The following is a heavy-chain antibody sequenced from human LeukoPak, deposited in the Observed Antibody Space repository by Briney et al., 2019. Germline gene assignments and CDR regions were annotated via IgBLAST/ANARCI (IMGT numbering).Heavy chain of an antibody. CDR2: INTDGSST. Sequence: GGSLRLPCAASGFMFSNYWMHWVRQAPGKGLVWVSRINTDGSSTNYADSVTGRFTISRDNAENTLYLQMNSLRAEDTAIYYCVKDMAGNYDYWGQGTLVTVSS. CDR3: VKDMAGNYDY. V-gene: IGHV3-74*01. D-gene: IGHD4-11*01. CDR1: GFMFSNYW. J-gene: IGHJ4*02.